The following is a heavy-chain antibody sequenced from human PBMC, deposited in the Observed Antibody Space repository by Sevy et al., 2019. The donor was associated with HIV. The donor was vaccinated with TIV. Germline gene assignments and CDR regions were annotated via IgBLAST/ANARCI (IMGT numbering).Heavy chain of an antibody. J-gene: IGHJ6*02. V-gene: IGHV1-46*01. CDR3: TSLSRNYDFWSSPENYYGMDV. D-gene: IGHD3-3*01. CDR2: INPSGGST. Sequence: ATVKVSCKASGYTFTSYYMHWVRQAPGQGLEWMGIINPSGGSTSYAQKFQGRVTMTRDTSTSTVYMELSSLRSEDTAVYSCTSLSRNYDFWSSPENYYGMDVWGQGTQVAVSS. CDR1: GYTFTSYY.